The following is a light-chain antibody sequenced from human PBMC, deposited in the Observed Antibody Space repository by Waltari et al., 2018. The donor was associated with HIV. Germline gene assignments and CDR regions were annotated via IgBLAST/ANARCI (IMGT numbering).Light chain of an antibody. V-gene: IGKV1-39*01. CDR1: QDITYG. J-gene: IGKJ1*01. CDR3: QQSHGTPWT. CDR2: AST. Sequence: EIQMTQSPYSLSASVGDRVIITCRVGQDITYGLNWYQQKPGKAPKLLVSASTSLINGVPSRFSGSGSGTLFTLTINSLQPDDFATYYCQQSHGTPWTFGQGT.